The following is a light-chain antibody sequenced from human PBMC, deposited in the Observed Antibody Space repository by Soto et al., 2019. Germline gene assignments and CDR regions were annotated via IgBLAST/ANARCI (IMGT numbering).Light chain of an antibody. CDR3: VQGTHWPYT. CDR2: HIS. V-gene: IGKV2-30*02. J-gene: IGKJ2*01. CDR1: QSLVHSGGITY. Sequence: DVVMTQSPLSLPVTLGQPASISCRSSQSLVHSGGITYLDWFQQRPGQSPRRLIYHISNRDSGVPDRFSGSGSGTDFTLKISRVEAEDVGVYYCVQGTHWPYTVGQGTKVEIK.